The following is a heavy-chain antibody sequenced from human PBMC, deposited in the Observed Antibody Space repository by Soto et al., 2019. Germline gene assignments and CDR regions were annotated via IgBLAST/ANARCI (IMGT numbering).Heavy chain of an antibody. CDR2: INHSGST. D-gene: IGHD3-10*01. V-gene: IGHV4-34*01. CDR1: GGSFSGYY. J-gene: IGHJ4*02. Sequence: SETLSLTCAVYGGSFSGYYWTWIRQPPGTGLEWIGEINHSGSTNYNPSLKSRVTISVDKSKNQLSLKLSSVTAADTAVYYCAREYYYGSGPWYWGQGTLVTVSS. CDR3: AREYYYGSGPWY.